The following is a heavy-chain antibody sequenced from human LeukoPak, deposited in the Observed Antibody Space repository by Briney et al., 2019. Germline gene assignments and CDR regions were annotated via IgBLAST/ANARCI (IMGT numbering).Heavy chain of an antibody. D-gene: IGHD1-26*01. J-gene: IGHJ4*02. CDR2: ISAYNGHT. CDR1: GYTFTSYG. CDR3: ARDRGNGGSYPTDY. Sequence: ASVKVSCKASGYTFTSYGISWVRQAPGQGLEWMGWISAYNGHTNYAQKLQGRVTMTTDTSTSTAYMELRSLRSDDTAVYYCARDRGNGGSYPTDYWGQGTLVTVSS. V-gene: IGHV1-18*01.